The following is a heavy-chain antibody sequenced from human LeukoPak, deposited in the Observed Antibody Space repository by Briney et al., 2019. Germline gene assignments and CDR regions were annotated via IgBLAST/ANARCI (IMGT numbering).Heavy chain of an antibody. V-gene: IGHV1-18*01. CDR3: AKNTGYTSSFPLDY. J-gene: IGHJ4*02. CDR2: ISPYNGNI. CDR1: GYTFTSFG. D-gene: IGHD6-13*01. Sequence: GASVKVSCKASGYTFTSFGINWVRQAPGQGLEWMGWISPYNGNIKYAQKLQGRVTMTTDTSTSTAYMELRSLRSDDTAVYYCAKNTGYTSSFPLDYWGQGILVTVSS.